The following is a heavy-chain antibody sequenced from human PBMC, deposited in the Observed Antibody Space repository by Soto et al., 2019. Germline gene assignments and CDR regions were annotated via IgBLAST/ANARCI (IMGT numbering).Heavy chain of an antibody. V-gene: IGHV1-18*01. CDR1: GYTFTTYG. J-gene: IGHJ6*02. Sequence: QVQLVQSGAEVKKPGASVKVSCKASGYTFTTYGISWVRQAPGQGLEWMGWISAYNGNTNYAQKLQGRVTMTTDTXXSTAYMELRSLRSDDTAVYYCARQQWLYYYYGMDVWGQGPTVTVSS. CDR2: ISAYNGNT. D-gene: IGHD6-19*01. CDR3: ARQQWLYYYYGMDV.